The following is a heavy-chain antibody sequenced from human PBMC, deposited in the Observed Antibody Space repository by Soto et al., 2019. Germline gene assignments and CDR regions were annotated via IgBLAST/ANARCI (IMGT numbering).Heavy chain of an antibody. Sequence: PSETKRLTSTVSGGNISGHDLRWIRQPPGKGLEWIGYIYYSGSTNYNPSLKSRVTISVDTSKNQFSLKLSSVAAADTAVYYCARGQAAIYFDYWGQGTLVTVSS. D-gene: IGHD2-15*01. CDR2: IYYSGST. J-gene: IGHJ4*02. CDR1: GGNISGHD. CDR3: ARGQAAIYFDY. V-gene: IGHV4-59*11.